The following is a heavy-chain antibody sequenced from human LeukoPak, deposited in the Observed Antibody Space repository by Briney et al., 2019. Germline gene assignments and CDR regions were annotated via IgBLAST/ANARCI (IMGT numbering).Heavy chain of an antibody. V-gene: IGHV3-30*02. D-gene: IGHD3-10*01. J-gene: IGHJ4*02. CDR1: GFTFSSYG. CDR2: IRYDGSNK. CDR3: AKDRHHITMVRGTPDY. Sequence: PGGSLRLSCAASGFTFSSYGMHWVRQAPGKGLEWVAFIRYDGSNKYYADSVKGRFTISRDNSKNTLYLQMNSLRAEDTAVYYCAKDRHHITMVRGTPDYWGQGTLVTVSS.